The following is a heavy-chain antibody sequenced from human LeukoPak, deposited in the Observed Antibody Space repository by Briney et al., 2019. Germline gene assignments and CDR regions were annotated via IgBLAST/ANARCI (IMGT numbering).Heavy chain of an antibody. D-gene: IGHD1-26*01. CDR2: ISGSGGST. V-gene: IGHV3-23*01. CDR3: AKDRSGPWGPNYFDY. Sequence: SGGSLRLSCAASGFTFSNYWMSWVRQAPGKGLEWVSAISGSGGSTYYADSVKGRFTISRDNSKNTLYLQMNSLRAEDTAVYYCAKDRSGPWGPNYFDYWGQGTLVTVSS. CDR1: GFTFSNYW. J-gene: IGHJ4*02.